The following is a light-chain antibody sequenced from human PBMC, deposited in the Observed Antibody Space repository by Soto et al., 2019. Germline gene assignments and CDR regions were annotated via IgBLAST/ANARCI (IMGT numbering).Light chain of an antibody. CDR3: QQSYSGPLT. CDR2: AAS. CDR1: QSISSY. V-gene: IGKV1-39*01. J-gene: IGKJ4*01. Sequence: DIQMTQSPSSLSASVVDRVTITFRASQSISSYLNWYQQKPGKAPKVLIYAASSLQSGVPSRFSGIGSGTDFTLSISSLQPEDFATYYCQQSYSGPLTFGGGTKVDI.